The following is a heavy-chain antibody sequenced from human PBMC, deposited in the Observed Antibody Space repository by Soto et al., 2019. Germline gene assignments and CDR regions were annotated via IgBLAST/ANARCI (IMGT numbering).Heavy chain of an antibody. Sequence: TSETLSLTCTVSGGSISSSSYYWGWIRQPPGKGLEWIGSIYYSGSTYYNPSLKSRVTISVDTSKNQFSLKLSSVTAADTAVYYCASDSSSGYYYGMDVWGQGTTVTVSS. CDR2: IYYSGST. D-gene: IGHD6-6*01. J-gene: IGHJ6*02. CDR3: ASDSSSGYYYGMDV. V-gene: IGHV4-39*01. CDR1: GGSISSSSYY.